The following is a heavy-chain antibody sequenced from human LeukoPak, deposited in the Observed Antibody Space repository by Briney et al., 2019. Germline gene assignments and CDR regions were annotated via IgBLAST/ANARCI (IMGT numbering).Heavy chain of an antibody. CDR2: ISWNSGSI. J-gene: IGHJ6*02. V-gene: IGHV3-9*01. D-gene: IGHD3-3*01. Sequence: TGGSLRLSCAASGFTFDDYAMHWVRQAPGKGLEWVSGISWNSGSIGYADSVKGRFTISRDNAKNSLYLQMNSPRAEDTAVYYCARETYYDFWSGYSYYYYGMDVWGQGTTVTVSS. CDR3: ARETYYDFWSGYSYYYYGMDV. CDR1: GFTFDDYA.